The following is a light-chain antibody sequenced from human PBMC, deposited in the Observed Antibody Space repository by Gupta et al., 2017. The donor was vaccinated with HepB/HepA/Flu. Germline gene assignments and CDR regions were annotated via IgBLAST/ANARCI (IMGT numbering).Light chain of an antibody. V-gene: IGKV2-28*01. CDR3: RQALQSPST. J-gene: IGKJ2*02. CDR2: LGS. Sequence: DIVMTQSPLSLPVTPGEPASISCRSSQSLVHSNGYNYLDWYLQKPGQSPQLLIYLGSNRASGVPDRFSGSGSGADCTLKISRVEADDVGVYYCRQALQSPSTFGQGTKLEIK. CDR1: QSLVHSNGYNY.